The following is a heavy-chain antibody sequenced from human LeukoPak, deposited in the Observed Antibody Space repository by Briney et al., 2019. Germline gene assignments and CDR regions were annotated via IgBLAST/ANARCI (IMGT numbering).Heavy chain of an antibody. V-gene: IGHV3-23*01. Sequence: GGSLRLSCVASGFTFSDYAMAWVRQAPGKGLEWVSAITSCGDDTYYAGSLRGRFSISRDNSKNTLYLQTNGLTAEDTALYFCAKDGLSYDTSAHVYYFDYWGQGTLVAVSS. J-gene: IGHJ4*02. CDR3: AKDGLSYDTSAHVYYFDY. D-gene: IGHD3-22*01. CDR1: GFTFSDYA. CDR2: ITSCGDDT.